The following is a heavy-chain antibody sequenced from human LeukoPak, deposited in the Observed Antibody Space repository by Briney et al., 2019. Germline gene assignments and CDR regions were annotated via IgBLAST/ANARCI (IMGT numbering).Heavy chain of an antibody. CDR3: ARDSMVNPFYYFDY. CDR1: GYTFTSYA. J-gene: IGHJ4*02. CDR2: INAGNGNT. Sequence: ASVKVSCKASGYTFTSYAMHWVRQAPGQRLEWMGWINAGNGNTKYSQKFQGRVTITRDTSASTAHMELSSLRSEDTAVYYCARDSMVNPFYYFDYWGQGTLVTVSS. D-gene: IGHD5-18*01. V-gene: IGHV1-3*01.